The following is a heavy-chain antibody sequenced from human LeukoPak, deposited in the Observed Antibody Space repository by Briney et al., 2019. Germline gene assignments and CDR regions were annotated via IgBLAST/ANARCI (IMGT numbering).Heavy chain of an antibody. J-gene: IGHJ5*02. CDR1: GGSFSGYY. Sequence: PPETLSLTCAVYGGSFSGYYWSWIRQPPGKGLEWIGEINHSGSTNYNPSLKSRVTISVDTSKNQFSLKLSSVTAADTAVYYCARGHYGSGSYLSPRNWFDPWGQGTLVTVSS. D-gene: IGHD3-10*01. CDR3: ARGHYGSGSYLSPRNWFDP. V-gene: IGHV4-34*01. CDR2: INHSGST.